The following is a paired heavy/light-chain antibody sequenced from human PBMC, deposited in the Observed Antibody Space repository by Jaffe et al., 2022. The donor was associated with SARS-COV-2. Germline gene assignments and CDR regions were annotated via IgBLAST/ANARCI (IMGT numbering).Light chain of an antibody. CDR1: QSVSSY. CDR2: DAS. CDR3: QQRSNWPPS. J-gene: IGKJ5*01. Sequence: EIVLTQSPATLSLSPGERATLSCRASQSVSSYLAWYQQKPGQAPRLLIYDASNRATGIPARFSGSGSGTDFTLTISSLEPEDFAVYYCQQRSNWPPSFGQGTRLEIK. V-gene: IGKV3-11*01.
Heavy chain of an antibody. CDR3: ARDWDCTNGVCYYYYYGMDV. CDR1: GFTFSSYS. V-gene: IGHV3-21*01. Sequence: EVQLVESGGGLVKPGGSLRLSCAASGFTFSSYSMNWVRQAPGKGLEWVSSISSSSSYIYYADSVKGRFTISRDNAKNSLYLQMNSLRAEDTAVYYCARDWDCTNGVCYYYYYGMDVWGQGTTVTVSS. D-gene: IGHD2-8*01. CDR2: ISSSSSYI. J-gene: IGHJ6*02.